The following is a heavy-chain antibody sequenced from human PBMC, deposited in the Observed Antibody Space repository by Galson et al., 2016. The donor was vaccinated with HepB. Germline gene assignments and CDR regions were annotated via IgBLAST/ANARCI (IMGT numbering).Heavy chain of an antibody. CDR3: AREGNGGFDI. Sequence: SLRLSCAVSGFTFSDYWMHWVRQAPGKGLVWVSQINGDGTKTNYADSVKGRFTISRDNARNTLYLQMNSLRAEDTAVYYCAREGNGGFDIWGQGTMVTVSS. V-gene: IGHV3-74*01. D-gene: IGHD3-16*01. CDR2: INGDGTKT. J-gene: IGHJ3*02. CDR1: GFTFSDYW.